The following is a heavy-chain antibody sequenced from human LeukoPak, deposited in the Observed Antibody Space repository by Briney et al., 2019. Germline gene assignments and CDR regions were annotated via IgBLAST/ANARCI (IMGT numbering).Heavy chain of an antibody. D-gene: IGHD3-22*01. J-gene: IGHJ4*02. CDR3: TRGYYEPFDR. CDR1: GGSVSSSH. Sequence: KSSETLSLTCTVSGGSVSSSHWNWIRQPPGKGLEWIGNVDYSRSTKYNPALRSRVTMSLDTSNNQFSLKLRSVTASDTALYYCTRGYYEPFDRWGQGTLVTVSS. CDR2: VDYSRST. V-gene: IGHV4-59*02.